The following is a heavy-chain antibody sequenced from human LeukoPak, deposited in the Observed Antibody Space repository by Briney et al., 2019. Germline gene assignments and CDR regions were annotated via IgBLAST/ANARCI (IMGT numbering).Heavy chain of an antibody. J-gene: IGHJ5*02. CDR3: AAFDAGDCGGDCPYFSFP. V-gene: IGHV1-58*01. CDR1: GFTFASSA. D-gene: IGHD2-21*02. CDR2: IVVGSANT. Sequence: SVKVSCKASGFTFASSAVQWVRQARGQRLEWIGWIVVGSANTNYAQKFQERVTITRDMSTGTAYMELSSLRSEDTAVYYCAAFDAGDCGGDCPYFSFPWGQGTLVSVSS.